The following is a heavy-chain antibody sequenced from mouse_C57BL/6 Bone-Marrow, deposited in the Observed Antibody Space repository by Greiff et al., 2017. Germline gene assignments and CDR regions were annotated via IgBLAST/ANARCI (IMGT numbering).Heavy chain of an antibody. CDR2: IYPRSGNP. V-gene: IGHV1-81*01. Sequence: VQLQQSGAELARPGASVKLSCKASGYPFTSYGISWVKQRTGQGLEWIGEIYPRSGNPYYNEKFKGKATLTADKSSSTAYMELRSLTSEDSAVYFCARLELLAMDYWGQGTSVTGSS. J-gene: IGHJ4*01. D-gene: IGHD1-1*01. CDR1: GYPFTSYG. CDR3: ARLELLAMDY.